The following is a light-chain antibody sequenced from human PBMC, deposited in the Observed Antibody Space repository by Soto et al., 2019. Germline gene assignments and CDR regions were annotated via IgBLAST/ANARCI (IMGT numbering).Light chain of an antibody. CDR2: KAS. CDR1: QSITTR. CDR3: QQSSSYPLT. Sequence: DIQMTQSPATLSASVGDRVTITCRASQSITTRLAWYQQKPGKAPKILIYKASSFKTGVPSRFSGSGAGTEFTLTIRSLQPDDFASYDCQQSSSYPLTFGGGTKVEI. J-gene: IGKJ4*01. V-gene: IGKV1-5*03.